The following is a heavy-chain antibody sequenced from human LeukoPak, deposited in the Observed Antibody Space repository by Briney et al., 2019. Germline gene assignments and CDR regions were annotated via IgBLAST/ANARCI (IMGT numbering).Heavy chain of an antibody. CDR1: GYTFTSYA. CDR3: ARDGGLLWSVPPYQTGYYGMDV. J-gene: IGHJ6*02. D-gene: IGHD3-10*01. Sequence: ASVKVSCKASGYTFTSYAMNWVRQAPGQGLEWMGWINTNTGNPTYAQGFTGRFVFSLDTSVSTAYLQISSLKAEDTAVYYCARDGGLLWSVPPYQTGYYGMDVWGQGTTVTVSS. V-gene: IGHV7-4-1*02. CDR2: INTNTGNP.